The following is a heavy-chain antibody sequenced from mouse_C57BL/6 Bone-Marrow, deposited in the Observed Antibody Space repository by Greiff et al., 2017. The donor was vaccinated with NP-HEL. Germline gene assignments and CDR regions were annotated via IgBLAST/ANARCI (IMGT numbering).Heavy chain of an antibody. CDR1: GYTFTTYP. CDR3: AISYYDYDGYAMDY. D-gene: IGHD2-4*01. Sequence: VHLVESGAELVKPGASVKMTCKASGYTFTTYPIEWMKQNHGKSLEWIGNFHPYNDDTKYNEKFKGKATLNVEQYSRTVCLELSRLTSDDSAVYDCAISYYDYDGYAMDYRGKAASVTAAS. J-gene: IGHJ4*01. V-gene: IGHV1-47*01. CDR2: FHPYNDDT.